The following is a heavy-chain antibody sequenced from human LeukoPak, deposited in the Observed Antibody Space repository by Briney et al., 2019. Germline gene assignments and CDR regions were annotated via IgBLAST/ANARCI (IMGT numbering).Heavy chain of an antibody. CDR2: IYYSGST. J-gene: IGHJ4*02. Sequence: SETLSLTCTVSGGSISSSSYYWGWIRQPPGKGLEWIGYIYYSGSTNYNPSLKSRVTISLDTSKSQISLKLSSVTAADTAVYYCARGQRRLQDYWGQGTLVTVSS. CDR3: ARGQRRLQDY. CDR1: GGSISSSSYY. V-gene: IGHV4-61*05.